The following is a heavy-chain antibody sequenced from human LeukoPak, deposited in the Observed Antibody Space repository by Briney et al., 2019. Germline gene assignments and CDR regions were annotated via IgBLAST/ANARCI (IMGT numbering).Heavy chain of an antibody. Sequence: SETLSLTCTVSSGSISSYYWGWVRQPPGKGLEWIGRTYTTGTTHYNPSLKSRVTMSMDTSTNQFSLNLRSMTAADTAVYYCGRQGYTASYYFLDYWSQGTLVAVS. CDR3: GRQGYTASYYFLDY. CDR1: SGSISSYY. D-gene: IGHD1-26*01. V-gene: IGHV4-4*07. J-gene: IGHJ4*02. CDR2: TYTTGTT.